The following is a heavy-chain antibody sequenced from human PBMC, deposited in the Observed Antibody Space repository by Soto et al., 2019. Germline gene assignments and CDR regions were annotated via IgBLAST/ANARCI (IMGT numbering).Heavy chain of an antibody. CDR2: IKSDGSST. CDR1: GFTFSSYW. CDR3: AKEGALHWFDP. Sequence: GGSLRLSCAASGFTFSSYWMHWVRQAPGKGLVWVSRIKSDGSSTSYADSVKGRFTISRDNSKNTLYLQMHSLRAEDTAVYYCAKEGALHWFDPWGQGTLVTVS. V-gene: IGHV3-74*01. J-gene: IGHJ5*02.